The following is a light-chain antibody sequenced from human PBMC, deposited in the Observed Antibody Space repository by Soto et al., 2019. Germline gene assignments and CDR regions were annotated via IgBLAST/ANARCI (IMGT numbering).Light chain of an antibody. CDR1: QSISSY. CDR2: DAS. Sequence: EIVLTQSPATLSLSPGEGATLSCRASQSISSYLAWYQQKPGQAPRLLIYDASSRATGIPARFSGSGSGTDFPLTISSLEPEDFAVYYCQQRSDWPPWTFGQRTKVEIK. CDR3: QQRSDWPPWT. J-gene: IGKJ1*01. V-gene: IGKV3-11*01.